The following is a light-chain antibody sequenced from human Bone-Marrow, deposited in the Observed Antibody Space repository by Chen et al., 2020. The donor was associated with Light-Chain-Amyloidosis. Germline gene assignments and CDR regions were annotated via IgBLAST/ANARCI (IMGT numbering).Light chain of an antibody. CDR3: SSYTITNTLV. Sequence: QSALTQPASVSGSPGQSITISCTGTSSDVGGDNHVSWYQQHPDKAPKLMIYEVTNRPSWVPDRFAGSKSYNTSFLTNSGLQTEDEADNFCSSYTITNTLVFGSGTRVTVL. CDR1: SSDVGGDNH. V-gene: IGLV2-14*01. J-gene: IGLJ1*01. CDR2: EVT.